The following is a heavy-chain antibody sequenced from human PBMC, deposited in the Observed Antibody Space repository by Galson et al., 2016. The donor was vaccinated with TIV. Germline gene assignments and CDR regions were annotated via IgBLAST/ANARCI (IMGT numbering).Heavy chain of an antibody. CDR2: VYYSGFT. V-gene: IGHV4-59*01. CDR1: DGFISMYY. J-gene: IGHJ4*02. D-gene: IGHD5-24*01. CDR3: ARGVGDGYTLSRIDN. Sequence: ETLSLTCTVSDGFISMYYWSWIRQPPGKTLEWIGYVYYSGFTKYNPSLESRVTISLDTSNKQFSLKLTSVTAADTAVYYCARGVGDGYTLSRIDNWGQGTLVTVSS.